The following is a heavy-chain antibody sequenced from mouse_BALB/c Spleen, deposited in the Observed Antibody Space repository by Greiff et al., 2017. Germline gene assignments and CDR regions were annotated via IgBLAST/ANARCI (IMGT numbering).Heavy chain of an antibody. D-gene: IGHD1-1*01. CDR3: ARQINYYGSSSYAMDY. Sequence: EVQLVESGGGLVKPGGSLKLSCAASGFTFSSYAMSWVRQTPEKRLEWVASISSGGSTYYPDSVKGRFTISRDNARNILYLQMSSLRSEDTAMYYCARQINYYGSSSYAMDYWGQGTSVTVSS. CDR2: ISSGGST. V-gene: IGHV5-6-5*01. J-gene: IGHJ4*01. CDR1: GFTFSSYA.